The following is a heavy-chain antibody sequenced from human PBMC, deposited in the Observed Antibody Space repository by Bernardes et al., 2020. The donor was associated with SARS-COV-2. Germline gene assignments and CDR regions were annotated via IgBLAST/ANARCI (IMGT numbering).Heavy chain of an antibody. J-gene: IGHJ4*02. CDR3: ARVGYGGDSSGYYDY. V-gene: IGHV1-2*02. D-gene: IGHD3-22*01. CDR1: GYTFTGYY. CDR2: INPNSGDT. Sequence: ASMKVSCKASGYTFTGYYLHWVRQAPGQGLEWMGWINPNSGDTNYAQKFQGRVTMTRDTSISTAYMELSRLRSDDTAVYYCARVGYGGDSSGYYDYWGQGTLVTVSS.